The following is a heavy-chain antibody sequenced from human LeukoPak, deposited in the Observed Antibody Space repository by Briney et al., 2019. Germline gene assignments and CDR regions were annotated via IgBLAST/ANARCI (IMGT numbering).Heavy chain of an antibody. Sequence: GGSLRLSCVASGFTFSSYAMSWVRQAPGKGLEWVSGISGSGGSTYYGDSVKGRFTISRDNSKNTLYLQMNSLRVEDTAVYYCARTTPDIVVVPAADFDYWGQGALVTVSS. D-gene: IGHD2-2*01. V-gene: IGHV3-23*01. CDR3: ARTTPDIVVVPAADFDY. CDR2: ISGSGGST. J-gene: IGHJ4*02. CDR1: GFTFSSYA.